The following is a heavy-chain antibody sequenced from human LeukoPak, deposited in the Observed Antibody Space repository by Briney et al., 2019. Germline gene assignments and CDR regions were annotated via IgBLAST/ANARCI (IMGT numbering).Heavy chain of an antibody. J-gene: IGHJ3*02. Sequence: GRSLRLSCAASGFTFSSCAMHWVRQAPGKGLEWVTIISYDGTNKYYADSVKGRFTVSRDNSKNTLFLQVNSLRAEDTAVYYCARSNYYDSRSWGFDIWGQGTMVTVSS. D-gene: IGHD3-22*01. CDR1: GFTFSSCA. V-gene: IGHV3-30*04. CDR3: ARSNYYDSRSWGFDI. CDR2: ISYDGTNK.